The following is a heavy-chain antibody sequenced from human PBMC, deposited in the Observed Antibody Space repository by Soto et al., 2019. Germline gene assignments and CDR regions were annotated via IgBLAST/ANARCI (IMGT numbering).Heavy chain of an antibody. CDR3: AKDGKRYQLLSPTGGYGVAFDI. V-gene: IGHV3-9*01. Sequence: GGSLRLSCAASGFTFDDYAMHWVRQAPGKGLEWVSGISWNSGSIGYADSVKGRFTISRDNAKNSLYLQMNSLRAEDTALYYCAKDGKRYQLLSPTGGYGVAFDIWGQGTMVTVSS. D-gene: IGHD2-2*01. CDR2: ISWNSGSI. CDR1: GFTFDDYA. J-gene: IGHJ3*02.